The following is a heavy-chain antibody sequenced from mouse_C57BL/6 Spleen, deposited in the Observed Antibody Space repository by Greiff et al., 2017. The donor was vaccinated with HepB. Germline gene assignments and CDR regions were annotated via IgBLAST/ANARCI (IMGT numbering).Heavy chain of an antibody. Sequence: QVQLQQPGAELVRPGSSVKLSCKASGYTFTSYWMDWVKQRPGQGLEWIGNIYPSDSETHYNQKFKDKATLTVDKSSSTAYMQLSSLTSEDSAVYYCARRGYDRAWFAYWGQGTLVTVSA. J-gene: IGHJ3*01. CDR1: GYTFTSYW. V-gene: IGHV1-61*01. D-gene: IGHD2-2*01. CDR2: IYPSDSET. CDR3: ARRGYDRAWFAY.